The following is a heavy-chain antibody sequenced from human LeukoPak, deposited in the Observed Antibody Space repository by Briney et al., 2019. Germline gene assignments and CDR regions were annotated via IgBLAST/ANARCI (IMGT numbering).Heavy chain of an antibody. V-gene: IGHV3-33*06. D-gene: IGHD4-11*01. Sequence: GGSLRLSCAASGFTFSHYVMHWVRQTPGAGLEWVAVIWSDGSDKYYAKSVKGRFTISRDNSKNSLFLQMNSLRAEDTAVYYCAKDAQRGFDYSNSLQNWGQGILVTVSS. CDR1: GFTFSHYV. J-gene: IGHJ1*01. CDR3: AKDAQRGFDYSNSLQN. CDR2: IWSDGSDK.